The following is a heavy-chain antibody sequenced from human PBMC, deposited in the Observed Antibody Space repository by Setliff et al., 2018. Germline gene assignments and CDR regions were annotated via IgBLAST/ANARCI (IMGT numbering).Heavy chain of an antibody. D-gene: IGHD2-8*01. CDR2: IKQDGGEK. CDR3: AKDRVDDGVWDFDS. V-gene: IGHV3-7*03. J-gene: IGHJ4*02. Sequence: PGGSLRLSCAASGFTLSDYWMAWVRQAPGKGLEWVANIKQDGGEKYYAESVNGRFTISRDNSKSSVFLQMNDLRVEDTAIYYCAKDRVDDGVWDFDSWGQGILVTVSS. CDR1: GFTLSDYW.